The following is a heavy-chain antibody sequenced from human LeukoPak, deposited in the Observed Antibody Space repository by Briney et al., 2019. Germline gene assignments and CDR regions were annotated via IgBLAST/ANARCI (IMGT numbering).Heavy chain of an antibody. J-gene: IGHJ4*02. V-gene: IGHV1-2*02. D-gene: IGHD1-1*01. CDR2: INPNSGGT. CDR3: AKDKGGKWNFDSFDY. CDR1: GYTFTGYY. Sequence: ASVKVSCKASGYTFTGYYMHWVRQAPGQGLEWMGWINPNSGGTNYAQKFQGRVTMTRDTSISTAYMELSRLRSDDTAVYYCAKDKGGKWNFDSFDYWGQGTLVTVSS.